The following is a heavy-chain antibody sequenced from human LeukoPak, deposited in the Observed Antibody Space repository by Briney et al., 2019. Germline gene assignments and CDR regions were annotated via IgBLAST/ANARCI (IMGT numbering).Heavy chain of an antibody. J-gene: IGHJ4*02. CDR1: GDSINNNNYC. V-gene: IGHV4-39*07. CDR2: ISYSGST. D-gene: IGHD7-27*01. Sequence: PSETLSLTCSVSGDSINNNNYCWGWIRQPPGKGLEWIGSISYSGSTYYNPSLKSRVTISVDTSKNQFSLKLSSVTAADTAVYYCARELLSGDPSIGNWGQGTLVTVSS. CDR3: ARELLSGDPSIGN.